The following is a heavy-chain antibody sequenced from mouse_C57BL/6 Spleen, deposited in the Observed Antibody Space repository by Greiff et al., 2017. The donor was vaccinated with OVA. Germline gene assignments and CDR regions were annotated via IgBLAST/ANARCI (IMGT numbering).Heavy chain of an antibody. CDR1: GYTFTSYW. V-gene: IGHV1-69*01. Sequence: QVQLQQSGAELVMPGASVKLSCKASGYTFTSYWMHWVKQRPGQGLEWIGEIDPSDSYTNYNQKFKGKSTLTVDKSSSTAYMQLSSLTSEDSAVYYCARRGIYDGYYWYFDVWGTGTTVTVSS. D-gene: IGHD2-3*01. CDR2: IDPSDSYT. CDR3: ARRGIYDGYYWYFDV. J-gene: IGHJ1*03.